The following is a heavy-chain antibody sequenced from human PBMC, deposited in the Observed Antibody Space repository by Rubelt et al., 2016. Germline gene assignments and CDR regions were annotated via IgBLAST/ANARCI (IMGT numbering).Heavy chain of an antibody. J-gene: IGHJ4*02. V-gene: IGHV5-51*01. CDR1: GYSFTTYR. Sequence: EVQLVQSGAEVKKPGESLKISCKGSGYSFTTYRIGWVRQMPGKGLECMGIIYPGDFDTRYSPSFQGQVTISADKSISTAYRQWSSLKASDTAMYYCARPHDGYNFGYFDYWGQGTLVTVSS. CDR3: ARPHDGYNFGYFDY. D-gene: IGHD5-24*01. CDR2: IYPGDFDT.